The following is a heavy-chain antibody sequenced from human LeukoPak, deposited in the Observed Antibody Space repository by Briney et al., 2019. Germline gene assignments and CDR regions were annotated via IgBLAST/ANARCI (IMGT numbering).Heavy chain of an antibody. Sequence: GGSLRLSCAASGFTFSSYSRNWVRQAPGKGLEWVSSISSSSSYIYYADSVKGRFTISRDNAKNSLYLQMNSLRAEDTAVYYCARDTAARRPFDYWGQGTLVTVSS. J-gene: IGHJ4*02. V-gene: IGHV3-21*01. CDR3: ARDTAARRPFDY. CDR1: GFTFSSYS. D-gene: IGHD6-6*01. CDR2: ISSSSSYI.